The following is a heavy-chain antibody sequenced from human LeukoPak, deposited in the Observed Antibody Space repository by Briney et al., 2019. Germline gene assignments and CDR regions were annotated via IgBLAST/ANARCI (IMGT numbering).Heavy chain of an antibody. J-gene: IGHJ4*02. V-gene: IGHV3-74*01. CDR2: INPDGSTI. CDR3: ATAGNYRFDY. CDR1: GFTFSNYW. Sequence: GGSLILSCAASGFTFSNYWVHWIRQAPGKGLVWVSRINPDGSTINYADSVKGRFTISRDNAKNTLYLQMNSLRAEDTAVYYCATAGNYRFDYWGQGTLVTVSS. D-gene: IGHD1-7*01.